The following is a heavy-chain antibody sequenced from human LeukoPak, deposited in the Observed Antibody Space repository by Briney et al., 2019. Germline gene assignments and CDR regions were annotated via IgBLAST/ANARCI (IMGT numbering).Heavy chain of an antibody. V-gene: IGHV4-59*11. Sequence: SETLSLTCTVSGGSISSHYWSWFRQPPGKGLEWIGYIYYSGSTNYNPSLKSRVTISADTSKNQFSLKLSSVTAADTAVYFCARSHVSSSWYPGDSWGQGTLVTVSS. D-gene: IGHD6-13*01. J-gene: IGHJ4*02. CDR2: IYYSGST. CDR1: GGSISSHY. CDR3: ARSHVSSSWYPGDS.